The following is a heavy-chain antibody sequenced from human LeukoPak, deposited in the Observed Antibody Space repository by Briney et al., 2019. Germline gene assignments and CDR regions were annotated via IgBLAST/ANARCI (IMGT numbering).Heavy chain of an antibody. J-gene: IGHJ4*02. CDR3: ARVGLRYFDDY. D-gene: IGHD3-9*01. CDR2: INAYNGNT. CDR1: GYTFTSYG. Sequence: ASVKVSCKASGYTFTSYGISWVRQAPGQGLEWMGWINAYNGNTDYAQKLRGRVTMATDTSTSTAYMELRSLRSDDTAVYYCARVGLRYFDDYWGQGTLVTVSS. V-gene: IGHV1-18*04.